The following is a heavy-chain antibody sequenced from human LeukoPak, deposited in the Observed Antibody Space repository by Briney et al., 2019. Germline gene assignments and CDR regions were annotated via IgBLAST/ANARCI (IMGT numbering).Heavy chain of an antibody. CDR2: ITSSSSET. Sequence: PGGSLRLSCAASGFSFLSYSKNWVRQAPGKGLEWISFITSSSSETFYAESVQGRFIISRDNAKNTLYLQMNTLRGDDTAMYWCARDPSGRYGENDAFELWGQGTMVTVSS. J-gene: IGHJ3*01. CDR3: ARDPSGRYGENDAFEL. D-gene: IGHD1-26*01. CDR1: GFSFLSYS. V-gene: IGHV3-21*01.